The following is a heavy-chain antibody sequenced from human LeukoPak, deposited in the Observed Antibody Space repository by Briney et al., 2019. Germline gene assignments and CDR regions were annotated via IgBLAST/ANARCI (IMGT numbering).Heavy chain of an antibody. CDR1: GVTLSAYG. CDR2: IRYDGGNK. J-gene: IGHJ4*02. CDR3: ARAPVTSCRGAFCYPFDY. Sequence: GGSLRLSCAASGVTLSAYGMHWVRQAPGKGLEWVAFIRYDGGNKYYADSVRGRFTISRDNSKNTVYLQMNSLRAEDAAVYYCARAPVTSCRGAFCYPFDYWGPGILVTVSS. V-gene: IGHV3-30*02. D-gene: IGHD2-15*01.